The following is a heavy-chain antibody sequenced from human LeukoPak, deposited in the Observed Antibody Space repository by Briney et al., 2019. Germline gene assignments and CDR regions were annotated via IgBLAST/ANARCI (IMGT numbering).Heavy chain of an antibody. Sequence: GRSLRLSCAASGFTFSSYAMHWVRQAPGKGLEWVAVISYDGSNKYYADSVKGRFTISRDNSKNTLYLQMNSLRAEDTAVYYCARDLPEDSSGYYYGGFDYWGQGTLVTVSS. CDR1: GFTFSSYA. CDR2: ISYDGSNK. J-gene: IGHJ4*02. V-gene: IGHV3-30*04. CDR3: ARDLPEDSSGYYYGGFDY. D-gene: IGHD3-22*01.